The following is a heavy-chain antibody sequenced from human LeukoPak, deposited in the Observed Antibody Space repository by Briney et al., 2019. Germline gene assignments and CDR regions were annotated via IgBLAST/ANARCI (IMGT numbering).Heavy chain of an antibody. V-gene: IGHV3-30*02. CDR2: IRFDGSNK. CDR1: GFTFSSYG. Sequence: PGGSLRLSCAASGFTFSSYGMHWVHQAPGKGLEWVAFIRFDGSNKYYADSVKGRFTISRDNSKNTLYLQMNSLRAEDTAVYYCAKSQYLYGDYYYYYYMDVWGKGTTVTISS. D-gene: IGHD4-17*01. J-gene: IGHJ6*03. CDR3: AKSQYLYGDYYYYYYMDV.